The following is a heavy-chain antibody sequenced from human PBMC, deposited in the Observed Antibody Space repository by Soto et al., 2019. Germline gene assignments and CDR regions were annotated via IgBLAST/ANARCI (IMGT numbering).Heavy chain of an antibody. V-gene: IGHV3-73*01. CDR1: GLTFSGSA. Sequence: EVQLVESGGGLVQPGGSLKLSCVVSGLTFSGSAMHWVRQASGKGLEWVGHIRRKANNYATAYAASVKGRFTISRDDSKNTAYLQMNSLKTEDTAVYYCSANDHDDHTNFDQWGQGTVVTVSS. J-gene: IGHJ4*02. CDR2: IRRKANNYAT. D-gene: IGHD3-16*01. CDR3: SANDHDDHTNFDQ.